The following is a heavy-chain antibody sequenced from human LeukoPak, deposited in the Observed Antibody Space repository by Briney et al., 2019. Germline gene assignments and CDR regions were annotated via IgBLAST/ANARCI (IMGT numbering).Heavy chain of an antibody. D-gene: IGHD2-2*01. J-gene: IGHJ4*02. V-gene: IGHV1-69*01. CDR1: GGSFSNYT. CDR2: IIPLFGTP. Sequence: SVKVSCKASGGSFSNYTMSWLRQAPGQAFEWMGGIIPLFGTPRLAQKFQDRVIITADVSTSATYMELRSLTSEDTAVYYCAQVMGCSTASCHYYSYYFNYWGQGTLVTVSS. CDR3: AQVMGCSTASCHYYSYYFNY.